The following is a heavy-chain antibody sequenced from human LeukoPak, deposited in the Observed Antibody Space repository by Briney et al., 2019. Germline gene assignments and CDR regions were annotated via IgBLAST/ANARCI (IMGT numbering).Heavy chain of an antibody. CDR1: GGSISSYY. CDR2: INHSGST. J-gene: IGHJ5*02. CDR3: ARLRRFDP. Sequence: SETLSLTCTVSGGSISSYYWSWIRQPPGKGLEWIGEINHSGSTDYNPSLKSRVTISVDTSKNQFSLKLSSVTAADTAVYYCARLRRFDPWGQGTLVTVSS. V-gene: IGHV4-34*01.